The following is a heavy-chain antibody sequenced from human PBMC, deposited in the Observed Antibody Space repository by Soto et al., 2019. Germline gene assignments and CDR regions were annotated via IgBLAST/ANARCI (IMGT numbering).Heavy chain of an antibody. CDR3: AREYYYDRSGYYPLPTYGMDV. V-gene: IGHV4-30-2*01. CDR2: IYHSGST. D-gene: IGHD3-22*01. CDR1: GGCMSSGGYS. Sequence: ILSISCAFSGGCMSSGGYSWSWIRQPPGKGLEWIGYIYHSGSTYYNPSLKSRVTISVDRSKNQFSLKLSSVTAADTAVYYCAREYYYDRSGYYPLPTYGMDVWGQGTTVTVSS. J-gene: IGHJ6*02.